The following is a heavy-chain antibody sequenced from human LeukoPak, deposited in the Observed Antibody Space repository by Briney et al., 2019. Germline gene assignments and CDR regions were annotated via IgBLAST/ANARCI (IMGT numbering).Heavy chain of an antibody. CDR3: ARDPSYYDFWSGYLD. J-gene: IGHJ4*02. D-gene: IGHD3-3*01. CDR1: GGTFSSYA. CDR2: IIPIFGTA. Sequence: ASVKVSCKASGGTFSSYAISWVRQAPGQGLEWMGGIIPIFGTANYAQKFQGRVTITADESTSTAYMELSSLRSEDTAVYYCARDPSYYDFWSGYLDWGQGTLVTVSS. V-gene: IGHV1-69*13.